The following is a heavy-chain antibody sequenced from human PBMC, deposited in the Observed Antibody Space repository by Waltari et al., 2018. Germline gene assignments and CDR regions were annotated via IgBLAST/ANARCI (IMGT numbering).Heavy chain of an antibody. CDR2: ISGSGGST. Sequence: EVQLLESGGGLIQPGGSLRLSCAASGFTFRSYAMNWVRQAPGKGLEWGSTISGSGGSTDYADSVKGRFTFSRDNSKNTLYLHMNSLRAEDTAIYYCAKDPRAGWSGNWYFDLWGRGTLVTVSS. CDR3: AKDPRAGWSGNWYFDL. D-gene: IGHD3-3*01. V-gene: IGHV3-23*01. J-gene: IGHJ2*01. CDR1: GFTFRSYA.